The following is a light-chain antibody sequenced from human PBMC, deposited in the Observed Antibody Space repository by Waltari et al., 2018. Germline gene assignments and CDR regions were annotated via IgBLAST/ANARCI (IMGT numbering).Light chain of an antibody. V-gene: IGLV1-40*01. Sequence: QSVLTQPPSVSGAPGQRVTISCPGSSSNIGAGYDVHWYQQLPGTAPKLLIYGNNKRPSGVPDRFSGSKSGTSASLAITGLQAEDEADYYCQSYDISLSVVFGGGTKLTVL. CDR1: SSNIGAGYD. CDR2: GNN. J-gene: IGLJ3*02. CDR3: QSYDISLSVV.